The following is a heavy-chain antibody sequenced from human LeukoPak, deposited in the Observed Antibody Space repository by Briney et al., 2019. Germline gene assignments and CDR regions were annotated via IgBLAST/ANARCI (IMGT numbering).Heavy chain of an antibody. J-gene: IGHJ4*02. D-gene: IGHD5-18*01. Sequence: KPSETLSLTCTVSGGSISSYYWSWIRQPPGKGLEWIGYIYYSGSTNYNPSLKSRVTISVDTSKNQFSLKLSSVTAADTAVYYCARAKAMVTDYWGQGTLVTVSS. V-gene: IGHV4-59*01. CDR1: GGSISSYY. CDR3: ARAKAMVTDY. CDR2: IYYSGST.